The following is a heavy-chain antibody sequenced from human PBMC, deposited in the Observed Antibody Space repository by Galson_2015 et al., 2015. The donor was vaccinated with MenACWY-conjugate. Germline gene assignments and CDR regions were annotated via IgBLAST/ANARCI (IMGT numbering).Heavy chain of an antibody. CDR2: INNDGSST. J-gene: IGHJ4*02. CDR3: VRDNAAAPDLFDS. V-gene: IGHV3-74*01. CDR1: GFTFSTYW. D-gene: IGHD6-25*01. Sequence: SLRLSCAASGFTFSTYWMHWVRQAPGKGLVWVSRINNDGSSTSYADSVKGRFTISRDNAKNTLYLQMNSLRAEDTALYYCVRDNAAAPDLFDSWGQGTRVTVSS.